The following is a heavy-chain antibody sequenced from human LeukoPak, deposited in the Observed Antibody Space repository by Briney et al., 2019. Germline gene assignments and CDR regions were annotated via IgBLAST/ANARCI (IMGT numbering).Heavy chain of an antibody. D-gene: IGHD3-22*01. Sequence: SETLSLTCTVSGGSISSYYWSWIRQPPGKGLEWIGYIYYSGSTNYNPSLKSRVTISVDTSKNQFSLKLSSVTAADTAAYYCARFGAPSSYYYDSSGYSYFDYWGQGTLVTVSS. CDR2: IYYSGST. CDR1: GGSISSYY. V-gene: IGHV4-59*08. J-gene: IGHJ4*02. CDR3: ARFGAPSSYYYDSSGYSYFDY.